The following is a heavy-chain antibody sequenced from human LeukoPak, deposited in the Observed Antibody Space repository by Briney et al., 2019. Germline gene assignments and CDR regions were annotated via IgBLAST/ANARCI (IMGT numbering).Heavy chain of an antibody. CDR3: ARDHYQSSGLLDN. Sequence: ASVKVSCXASGYTFTDYYMQWVRQARGQGLEWMGWINPKSGATNSALKFQGRVSMTSDTSTRTAYMELSRLGSDDTAVYYCARDHYQSSGLLDNWGQGTLLTVSS. CDR2: INPKSGAT. CDR1: GYTFTDYY. V-gene: IGHV1-2*02. J-gene: IGHJ4*02. D-gene: IGHD3-22*01.